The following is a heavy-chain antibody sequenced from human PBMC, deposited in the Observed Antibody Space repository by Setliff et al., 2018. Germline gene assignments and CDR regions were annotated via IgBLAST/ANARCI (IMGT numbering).Heavy chain of an antibody. D-gene: IGHD3-3*01. Sequence: SETLSLTCTVYGGSLSNYYWSWIRQPPGKGLEWIVEINHSGSTNYNPSLKSRVTMSVDTSKNQFSLNLKSVTAADTAVYYCARDFWVSGLFEYWGQGTPVTVSS. CDR2: INHSGST. CDR3: ARDFWVSGLFEY. CDR1: GGSLSNYY. J-gene: IGHJ4*02. V-gene: IGHV4-34*01.